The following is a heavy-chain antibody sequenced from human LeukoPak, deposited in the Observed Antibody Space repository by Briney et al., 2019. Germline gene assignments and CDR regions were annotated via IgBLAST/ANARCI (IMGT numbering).Heavy chain of an antibody. V-gene: IGHV4-39*01. Sequence: SETLSLTCTVSGGSISSSSFFWAWIRQPPGKGLEWIGTVSYSGTTYYSPSLKSRVTISVDTSKNQFSLRLTSVTAADTALYYCAKLTRSSTFCPLDYWGQGTLVTVSS. CDR1: GGSISSSSFF. J-gene: IGHJ4*02. D-gene: IGHD2-2*01. CDR2: VSYSGTT. CDR3: AKLTRSSTFCPLDY.